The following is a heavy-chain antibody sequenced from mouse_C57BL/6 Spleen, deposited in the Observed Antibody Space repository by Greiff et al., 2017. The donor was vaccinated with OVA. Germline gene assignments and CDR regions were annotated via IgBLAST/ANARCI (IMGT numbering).Heavy chain of an antibody. CDR2: IRLKSDNYAT. D-gene: IGHD2-3*01. J-gene: IGHJ3*01. CDR3: TGGGWLRFAY. Sequence: EVKVVESGGGLVQPGGSMKLSCVASGFTFSNYWMNWVRQSPEKGLEWVAQIRLKSDNYATHYAESVKGRFTISRDDSKSSVYLQMNNLRAEDTGIYYCTGGGWLRFAYWGQGTLVTVSA. CDR1: GFTFSNYW. V-gene: IGHV6-3*01.